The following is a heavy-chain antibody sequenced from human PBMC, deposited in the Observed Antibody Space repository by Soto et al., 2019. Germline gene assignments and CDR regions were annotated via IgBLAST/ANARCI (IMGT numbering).Heavy chain of an antibody. D-gene: IGHD1-26*01. J-gene: IGHJ6*03. V-gene: IGHV3-11*01. CDR2: ISTSGSST. CDR1: GFSFSDYY. CDR3: ANLAKNYYHYMDV. Sequence: QVQLVESGGGLVKPGGSLRLSCVASGFSFSDYYMSWIRQAPGKGLEWVSLISTSGSSTDYADSVKGRFTISRDNAKNSLSLQMNSLRAEDTAVYYCANLAKNYYHYMDVWGKGTTVTVSS.